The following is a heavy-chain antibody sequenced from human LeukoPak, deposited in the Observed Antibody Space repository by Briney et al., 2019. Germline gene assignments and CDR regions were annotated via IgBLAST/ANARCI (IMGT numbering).Heavy chain of an antibody. D-gene: IGHD4-17*01. CDR2: ISSSSSYI. V-gene: IGHV3-21*01. Sequence: PGGSLRLSCAASGFTFSSYWMNWVRQAPGKGLEWVSSISSSSSYIYYADSVKGRFTISRGNAKNSLYLQMNSLRAEDTAVYYCARDLHGDYFRGYFDYWGQGTLVTVSS. J-gene: IGHJ4*02. CDR1: GFTFSSYW. CDR3: ARDLHGDYFRGYFDY.